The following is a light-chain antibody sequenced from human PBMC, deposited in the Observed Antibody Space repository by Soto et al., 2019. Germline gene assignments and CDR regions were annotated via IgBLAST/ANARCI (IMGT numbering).Light chain of an antibody. CDR1: NF. CDR2: WAS. J-gene: IGKJ1*01. CDR3: QQYYSTPRT. V-gene: IGKV4-1*01. Sequence: NFLLWFQQKPGQPPKLLIYWASTRESGVPDRFSGSGSGTDFTLTISSLQAEDVAVYYCQQYYSTPRTFGQGTKVDIK.